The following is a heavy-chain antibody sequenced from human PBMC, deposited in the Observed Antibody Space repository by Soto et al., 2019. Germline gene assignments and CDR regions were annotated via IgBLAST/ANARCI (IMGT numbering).Heavy chain of an antibody. J-gene: IGHJ5*02. CDR2: IYYSGST. D-gene: IGHD3-3*01. V-gene: IGHV4-31*03. CDR3: ARGITIFGVVTPRWFDP. Sequence: PSETLSLSYTVSGGSISSGGYYWSWIRQHPGKGLEWIGYIYYSGSTYYNPSPKSRVTISVDTSKNQFSLKLSSVTAADTAVYYCARGITIFGVVTPRWFDPWGQGTLVTVSS. CDR1: GGSISSGGYY.